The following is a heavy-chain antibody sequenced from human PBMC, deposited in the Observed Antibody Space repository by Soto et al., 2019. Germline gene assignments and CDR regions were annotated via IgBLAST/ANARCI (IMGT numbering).Heavy chain of an antibody. V-gene: IGHV4-59*01. CDR1: GCSISSYY. CDR3: ARDRIRSAGDAFDI. J-gene: IGHJ3*02. D-gene: IGHD3-3*01. CDR2: IYYSGST. Sequence: PSETLSLTCTVSGCSISSYYWSWIRQPPGKGLEWIGYIYYSGSTNYNPSLKSRVTISVDTSKNQFSLKLSSVTAADTAVYYCARDRIRSAGDAFDIWGQGTMVTVSS.